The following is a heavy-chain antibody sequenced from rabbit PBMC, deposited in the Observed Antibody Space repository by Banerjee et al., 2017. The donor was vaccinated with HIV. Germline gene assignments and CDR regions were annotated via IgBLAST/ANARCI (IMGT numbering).Heavy chain of an antibody. D-gene: IGHD5-1*01. CDR3: LRRGQSTDL. Sequence: SLEESGGDLVTPGASLALACTASGIDFNNYYYMCWVRQAPGKGLEWIGCIYFGSGRTFDSSWAKGRVTIAKTSPTTVTPQRARLTAADTVNCFWLRRGQSTDLGGPATLVTV. CDR2: IYFGSGRT. J-gene: IGHJ4*01. CDR1: GIDFNNYYY. V-gene: IGHV1S40*01.